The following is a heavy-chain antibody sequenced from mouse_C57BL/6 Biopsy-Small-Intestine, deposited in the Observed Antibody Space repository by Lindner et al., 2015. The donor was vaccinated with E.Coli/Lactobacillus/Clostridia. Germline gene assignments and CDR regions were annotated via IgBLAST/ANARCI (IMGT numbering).Heavy chain of an antibody. CDR3: VRAGIPDFDY. Sequence: VQLQESGAELARPGASVKMSCKASGYTFTTHWMHWVKQRPGQGLEWIGYINPSSGYTEYSQKFKDKATLTADKSSSTAYMQLSSLTYEDSALYYCVRAGIPDFDYWGQGTTLTVSS. J-gene: IGHJ2*01. D-gene: IGHD2-14*01. CDR1: GYTFTTHW. CDR2: INPSSGYT. V-gene: IGHV1-7*01.